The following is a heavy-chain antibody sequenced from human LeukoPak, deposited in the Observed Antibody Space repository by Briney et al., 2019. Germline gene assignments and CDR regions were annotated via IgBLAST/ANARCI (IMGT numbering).Heavy chain of an antibody. CDR3: ARGSSGLISAFDI. J-gene: IGHJ3*02. Sequence: NPGGSLRLSCAASGFTFSDYYMSWIRQAPGKGLEWVSYISSSGSTIYYADSVKGRFTISRDNAKNALYLQMNSLRAEDTAVYYCARGSSGLISAFDIWGQGTMVTVSS. V-gene: IGHV3-11*01. CDR2: ISSSGSTI. D-gene: IGHD6-19*01. CDR1: GFTFSDYY.